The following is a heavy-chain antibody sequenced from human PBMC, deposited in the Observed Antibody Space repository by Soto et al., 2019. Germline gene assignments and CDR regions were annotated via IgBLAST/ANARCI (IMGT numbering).Heavy chain of an antibody. CDR1: GFTFSSYS. CDR3: ARVPYGGSYWREFDY. CDR2: IFISSSYI. D-gene: IGHD1-26*01. Sequence: VQLVESGGGLVKPGGSLRLSCAASGFTFSSYSMNWVRQAPGKGLEWVSSIFISSSYIYYADSVKGRFTISRDNAKNSLYLQMNSLRADDTAVYCCARVPYGGSYWREFDYWGQGTLVTVSS. J-gene: IGHJ4*02. V-gene: IGHV3-21*01.